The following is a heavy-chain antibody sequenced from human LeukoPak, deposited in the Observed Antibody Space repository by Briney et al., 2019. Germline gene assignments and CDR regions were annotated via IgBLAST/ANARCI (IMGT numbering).Heavy chain of an antibody. Sequence: SDTLSLTCTLSGRSLSSGVYYWSWIRQPPGKGLEWIGNIYYSGSTYYNPSLKSRVATSVDTSKNQFSLKLSSVAAADTAVYYGANSLGGRLGNWGQGTLVTVSS. V-gene: IGHV4-30-4*02. CDR1: GRSLSSGVYY. J-gene: IGHJ4*02. D-gene: IGHD6-19*01. CDR3: ANSLGGRLGN. CDR2: IYYSGST.